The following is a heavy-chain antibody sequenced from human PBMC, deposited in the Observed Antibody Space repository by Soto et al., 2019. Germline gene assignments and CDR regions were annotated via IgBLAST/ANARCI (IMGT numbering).Heavy chain of an antibody. CDR2: IDCSGST. J-gene: IGHJ4*02. CDR3: ARYGSGSYND. CDR1: GGSISSGGYY. V-gene: IGHV4-31*03. Sequence: QVQLQESSQGLVKPSQTLSLTCTVSGGSISSGGYYWSWIRQHPGKGLEWIGYIDCSGSTYYNPSLNSRVTISVDTAKNQFSLKLSSVTAADTAVYYCARYGSGSYNDWGQGTLVTVSS. D-gene: IGHD3-10*01.